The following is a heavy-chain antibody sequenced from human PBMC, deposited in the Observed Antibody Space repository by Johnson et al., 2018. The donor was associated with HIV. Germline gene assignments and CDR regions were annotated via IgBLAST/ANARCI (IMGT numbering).Heavy chain of an antibody. J-gene: IGHJ3*02. D-gene: IGHD6-19*01. CDR1: GFTFDDYG. V-gene: IGHV3-20*04. CDR2: INWTGGSK. CDR3: ARGVGGAGDDAFDI. Sequence: MMLVESGGGLVQPGGSLRLSCAASGFTFDDYGMSWVRQAPGKGLEWVSGINWTGGSKGYGDSVKGRFTISRDNAKNSLYMQMNSLRAEDTALYYCARGVGGAGDDAFDIWGQGTMVTVSS.